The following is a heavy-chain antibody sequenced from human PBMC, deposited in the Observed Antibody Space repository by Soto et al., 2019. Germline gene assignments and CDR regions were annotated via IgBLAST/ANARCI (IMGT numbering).Heavy chain of an antibody. CDR1: DGSISGNF. V-gene: IGHV4-4*07. CDR3: AREVWVAGLLYCFDF. J-gene: IGHJ4*02. CDR2: ISSNGNT. Sequence: PSETLSLTCTVSDGSISGNFLTWIRQPAGKGLEWIGRISSNGNTDYNPSLKSRVTMSIDTSKNHFSLDLISVTASDTAIYYCAREVWVAGLLYCFDFWGQATLVTVSS. D-gene: IGHD6-19*01.